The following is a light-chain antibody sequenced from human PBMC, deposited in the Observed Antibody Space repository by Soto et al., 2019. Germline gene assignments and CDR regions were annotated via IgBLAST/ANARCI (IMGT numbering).Light chain of an antibody. Sequence: EIVLTQSPGTLSLSPGERATLSCRASQSVSSSYLAWYQQKPGQAPRLLIHGASARATGIPDRFSGSGSGTDFTLTISRLEPEDFAVYSCQQYGSSPMYTFGQGTKLEIK. CDR1: QSVSSSY. V-gene: IGKV3-20*01. J-gene: IGKJ2*01. CDR2: GAS. CDR3: QQYGSSPMYT.